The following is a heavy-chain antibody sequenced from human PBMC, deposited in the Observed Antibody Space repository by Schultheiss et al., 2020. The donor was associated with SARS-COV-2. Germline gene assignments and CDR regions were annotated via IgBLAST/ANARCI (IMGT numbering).Heavy chain of an antibody. V-gene: IGHV4-34*09. CDR3: ARQERYGANWFDP. Sequence: QTLSLTCAVYGGSFSGYYWSWIRQPPGKGLEWIGEINHSGSTYYNPSLKSRVTISVDTSKNQFSLKLSSVTAADTAVYYCARQERYGANWFDPWGQGTLVTVSS. CDR1: GGSFSGYY. D-gene: IGHD1-26*01. J-gene: IGHJ5*02. CDR2: INHSGST.